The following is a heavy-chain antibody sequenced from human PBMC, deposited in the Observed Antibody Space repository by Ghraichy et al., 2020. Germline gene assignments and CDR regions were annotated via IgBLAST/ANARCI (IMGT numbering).Heavy chain of an antibody. CDR2: TSYDGSNK. Sequence: LSLTCAASGFTFSNYVMHWVRQAPGKGLEWVAITSYDGSNKYYADSVKGRFTISRDNSKNTLFLQLNSLRPDDTAVYYCLRGPRRTVFGVVKSYGIDVWGQGTTVTVSS. CDR1: GFTFSNYV. J-gene: IGHJ6*02. V-gene: IGHV3-30-3*01. CDR3: LRGPRRTVFGVVKSYGIDV. D-gene: IGHD3-3*01.